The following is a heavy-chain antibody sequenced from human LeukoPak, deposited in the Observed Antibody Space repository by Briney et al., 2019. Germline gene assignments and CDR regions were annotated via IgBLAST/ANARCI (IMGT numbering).Heavy chain of an antibody. V-gene: IGHV4-39*01. J-gene: IGHJ4*02. D-gene: IGHD3-9*01. Sequence: PSETLSLTCTVSGGSISSSSTYYWGWIRQPPGKGLEWIGSIYYSGSTYYNPSLNSRVTISVDTSKNQFSLILSSVTAADTAVYYCARRVYYDILTGSYYFDYWGQGTLVTVSS. CDR3: ARRVYYDILTGSYYFDY. CDR1: GGSISSSSTYY. CDR2: IYYSGST.